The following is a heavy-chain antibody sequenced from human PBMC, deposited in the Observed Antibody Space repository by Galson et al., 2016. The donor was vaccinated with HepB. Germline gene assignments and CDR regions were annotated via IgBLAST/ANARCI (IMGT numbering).Heavy chain of an antibody. V-gene: IGHV3-33*01. CDR3: ARWGDYYDSSGYLDY. Sequence: LRLSCAASGFTFSIYGMNWVRQAPGKGLEWVAVIYYDGNKKYYADSVQGRFTISRDNSKNTLYLQMNSLRAEDTAIYYCARWGDYYDSSGYLDYWGRGTLVTVSS. J-gene: IGHJ4*02. D-gene: IGHD3-22*01. CDR1: GFTFSIYG. CDR2: IYYDGNKK.